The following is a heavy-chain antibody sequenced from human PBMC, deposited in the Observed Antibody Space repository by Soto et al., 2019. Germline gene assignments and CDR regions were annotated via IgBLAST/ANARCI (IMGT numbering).Heavy chain of an antibody. CDR1: GFTVSISY. Sequence: EVQLVESGGALVQPGGSLRLSCAASGFTVSISYMSWVRQVPGKGLEWVSIIYSGGETYYAASVKGRFTISRDNSKNTLYLQMSGLRAXXXXXXXXXXXKYCPSTTCFDFWGQGTLVTVSS. J-gene: IGHJ4*02. CDR3: XXXKYCPSTTCFDF. D-gene: IGHD2-2*01. V-gene: IGHV3-66*01. CDR2: IYSGGET.